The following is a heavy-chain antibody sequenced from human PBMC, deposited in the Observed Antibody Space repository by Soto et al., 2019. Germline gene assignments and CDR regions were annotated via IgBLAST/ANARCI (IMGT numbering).Heavy chain of an antibody. D-gene: IGHD2-15*01. CDR1: GGSFSGYY. Sequence: SETLSFTCAVYGGSFSGYYWSWIRQPPGKGLEWIGEINHSGSTNYNPSLKSRVTISVDTSKNQFSLKLSSVTAADTAVYYCARGGDCSGGSCYFPGPRKYYFDYWGQGTLVTVSS. CDR2: INHSGST. V-gene: IGHV4-34*01. CDR3: ARGGDCSGGSCYFPGPRKYYFDY. J-gene: IGHJ4*02.